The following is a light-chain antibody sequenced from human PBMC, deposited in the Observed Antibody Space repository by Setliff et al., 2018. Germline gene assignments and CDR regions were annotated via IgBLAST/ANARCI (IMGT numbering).Light chain of an antibody. J-gene: IGLJ3*02. CDR1: SGSVSTSYY. Sequence: VVAQEPSFSVSPGGTVTLTCGLSSGSVSTSYYPSWYQQTPGQAPRTLIYSTNTRSSGVPDRFSGSILGNKAALTITGAQADDESDYYCVLYMGSGLWVFGGGTK. CDR2: STN. V-gene: IGLV8-61*01. CDR3: VLYMGSGLWV.